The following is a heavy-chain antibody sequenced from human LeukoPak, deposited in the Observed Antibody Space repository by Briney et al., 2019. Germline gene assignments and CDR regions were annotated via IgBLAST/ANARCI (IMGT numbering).Heavy chain of an antibody. Sequence: GGSLRLSCAASGFTFSSYGMHWVRQAPGKGLEWVAVIWYDGSNKYYADSVKGRFTISRDNSKNTLYLQMNSLRAEDTAVYYCARGVATRWFYFDYWGQGTLVTVSS. CDR3: ARGVATRWFYFDY. J-gene: IGHJ4*02. D-gene: IGHD5-12*01. V-gene: IGHV3-33*01. CDR2: IWYDGSNK. CDR1: GFTFSSYG.